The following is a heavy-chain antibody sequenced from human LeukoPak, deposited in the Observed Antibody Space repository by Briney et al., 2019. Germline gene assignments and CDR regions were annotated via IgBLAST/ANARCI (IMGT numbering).Heavy chain of an antibody. Sequence: GGSLRLSCAASGFTFSSKSINWVRQAPGKGLEWVSSISTSSSYIYYADSVKGRFTISRDNAKNSLYLQMNSLRAEDTAVYYCARDISYGYYMDVWGKGTTVTVSS. J-gene: IGHJ6*03. D-gene: IGHD5-18*01. CDR2: ISTSSSYI. CDR3: ARDISYGYYMDV. CDR1: GFTFSSKS. V-gene: IGHV3-21*01.